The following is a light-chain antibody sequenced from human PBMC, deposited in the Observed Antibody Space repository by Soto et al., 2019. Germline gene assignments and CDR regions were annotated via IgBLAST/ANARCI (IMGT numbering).Light chain of an antibody. CDR1: QTTNNF. V-gene: IGKV1-39*01. J-gene: IGKJ1*01. CDR3: QQSHSQPRT. CDR2: GAS. Sequence: DIQMTQSPSSLFASVGDRVTVTCRASQTTNNFLNWYHQKPGKAPKLLIYGASSLQSGVPSRFGGGGSGTACTLTINSVQPEDLGIYYFQQSHSQPRTFGRGTTV.